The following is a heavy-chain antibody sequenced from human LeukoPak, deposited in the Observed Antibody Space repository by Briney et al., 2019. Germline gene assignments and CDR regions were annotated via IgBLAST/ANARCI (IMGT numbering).Heavy chain of an antibody. J-gene: IGHJ4*02. CDR2: IHLDGRTT. V-gene: IGHV3-74*01. D-gene: IGHD3-16*01. Sequence: GVSLRLSCAASGFTFSSYRMHWVRQRPGKGLVWVSRIHLDGRTTNYADSVRGRFTISRDNAKNTLSLERNSLRPEDTAVYYCARGGSPSDYWGQGTLVSVSS. CDR1: GFTFSSYR. CDR3: ARGGSPSDY.